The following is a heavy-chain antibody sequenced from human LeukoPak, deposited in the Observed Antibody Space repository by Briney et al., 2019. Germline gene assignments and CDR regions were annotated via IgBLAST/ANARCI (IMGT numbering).Heavy chain of an antibody. CDR1: GGSFSGYY. J-gene: IGHJ5*02. CDR3: ARDLPSRRSDWFDP. Sequence: SETLSLTCAVYGGSFSGYYWSWIRQPPGKGLEWIGEINHSGSTNYNPSLKSRVTISVDTSKNQFSLKLSSVTAADTAVYYCARDLPSRRSDWFDPWGQGTLVTVSS. CDR2: INHSGST. V-gene: IGHV4-34*01. D-gene: IGHD5-24*01.